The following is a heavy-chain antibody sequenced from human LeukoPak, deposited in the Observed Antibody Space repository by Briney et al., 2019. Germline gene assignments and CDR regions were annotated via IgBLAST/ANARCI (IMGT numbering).Heavy chain of an antibody. Sequence: GGSLRLSCAASGFTFSDYYMSWIRQAPGKGLEWVSAISGSGGSTYYADSVKGRFTISRDNSKNTLYLQMNSLRAEDTAVYYCAKDVVSGSYFGYWGQGTLVTVSS. V-gene: IGHV3-23*01. CDR1: GFTFSDYY. CDR2: ISGSGGST. CDR3: AKDVVSGSYFGY. J-gene: IGHJ4*02. D-gene: IGHD1-26*01.